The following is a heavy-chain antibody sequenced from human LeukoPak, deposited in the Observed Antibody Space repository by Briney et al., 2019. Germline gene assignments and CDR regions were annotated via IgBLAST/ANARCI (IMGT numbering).Heavy chain of an antibody. V-gene: IGHV4-59*08. D-gene: IGHD2-15*01. CDR1: GGSISSYY. Sequence: SETLSLTCTVTGGSISSYYWSCIRQPPGKGLEWIGYIYYSGSTNYNPSLKSRVTISVDTSKNQFSLKLSSVAAADTAVYYCARLSGPRGNQNNWFDPWGQGTLVTVSS. J-gene: IGHJ5*02. CDR3: ARLSGPRGNQNNWFDP. CDR2: IYYSGST.